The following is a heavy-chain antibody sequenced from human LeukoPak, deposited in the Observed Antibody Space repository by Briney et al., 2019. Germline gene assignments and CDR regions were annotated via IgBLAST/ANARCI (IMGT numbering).Heavy chain of an antibody. J-gene: IGHJ5*02. Sequence: PSETLSLTCTVSGGSISSSSYYWGWIRQPPGKGLEWIGSIYYSGSTYYNPSLKSRVTISVDTSKNQFSLKLSSVTAADTAVYYCARGSRIQLWFARVNWFDPWGRGTLVTVSS. V-gene: IGHV4-39*07. CDR2: IYYSGST. CDR1: GGSISSSSYY. D-gene: IGHD5-18*01. CDR3: ARGSRIQLWFARVNWFDP.